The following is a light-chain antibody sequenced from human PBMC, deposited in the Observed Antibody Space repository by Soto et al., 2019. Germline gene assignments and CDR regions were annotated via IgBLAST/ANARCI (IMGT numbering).Light chain of an antibody. Sequence: IVLTQSPGTLSLSPGERATLSCRASQSVSSSYLAWYQQKLGQAPRLLIYGASSRVTGIPDRFSGSGSGTDFTLTISRLEPEDFAVYYCQQYGSLPWTFGQGTKVEIK. CDR3: QQYGSLPWT. J-gene: IGKJ1*01. CDR2: GAS. V-gene: IGKV3-20*01. CDR1: QSVSSSY.